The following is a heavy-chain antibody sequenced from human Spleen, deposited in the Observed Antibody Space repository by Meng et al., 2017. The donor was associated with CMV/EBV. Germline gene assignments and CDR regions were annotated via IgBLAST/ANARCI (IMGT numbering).Heavy chain of an antibody. Sequence: ASVKVSCKASGYNFTGYYMHWVRQAPGQGLEWMGWINPNSGGTNYAQKFQGRVTMTRDTSISTAYMELSRLRSDDTAVYYCARAAGVMVRGAPNYWGQGTLVTVSS. CDR2: INPNSGGT. CDR3: ARAAGVMVRGAPNY. CDR1: GYNFTGYY. J-gene: IGHJ4*02. V-gene: IGHV1-2*02. D-gene: IGHD3-10*01.